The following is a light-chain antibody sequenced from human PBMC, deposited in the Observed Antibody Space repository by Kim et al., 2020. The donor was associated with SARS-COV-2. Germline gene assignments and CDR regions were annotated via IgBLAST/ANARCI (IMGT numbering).Light chain of an antibody. CDR2: KDS. Sequence: PRQTPRITCSGDALPKQYAYWYQQKPGQAPVLVIYKDSERPSGFPERFSGSSSGTTVTLTISGVQAEDEADYYCQSADSSGTCWVFGGGTQLTVL. CDR3: QSADSSGTCWV. CDR1: ALPKQY. J-gene: IGLJ3*02. V-gene: IGLV3-25*03.